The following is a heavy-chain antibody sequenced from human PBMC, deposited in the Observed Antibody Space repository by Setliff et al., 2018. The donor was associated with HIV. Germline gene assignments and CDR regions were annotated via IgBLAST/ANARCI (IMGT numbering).Heavy chain of an antibody. CDR1: GFTFSSYW. CDR2: INSDGSST. CDR3: STTASNGYPWALDI. V-gene: IGHV3-74*01. Sequence: PGGSLRLSCAASGFTFSSYWMHWVRQAPGKGLVWVSRINSDGSSTSYADSVKGRFTISRDNAKNTLYLQMNSLRAEDTAVYYCSTTASNGYPWALDIWGQGTMVTVS. D-gene: IGHD3-22*01. J-gene: IGHJ3*02.